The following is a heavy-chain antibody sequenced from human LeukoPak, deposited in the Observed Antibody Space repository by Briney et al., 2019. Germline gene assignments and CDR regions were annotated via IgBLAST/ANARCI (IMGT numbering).Heavy chain of an antibody. D-gene: IGHD2-8*01. Sequence: PSETLSLTCTVSGGSISSSSYYWGWIRQPPGKGLEWIGSIYHSGSTYYNPSLKSRVTISVDTSKNQFSLKLSSVTAADTAVYYCARVSMENYFDYWGQGTLATVSS. V-gene: IGHV4-39*07. CDR3: ARVSMENYFDY. CDR1: GGSISSSSYY. J-gene: IGHJ4*02. CDR2: IYHSGST.